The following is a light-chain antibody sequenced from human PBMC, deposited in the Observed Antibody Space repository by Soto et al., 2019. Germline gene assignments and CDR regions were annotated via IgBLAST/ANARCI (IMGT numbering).Light chain of an antibody. V-gene: IGKV1-27*01. Sequence: DIQMTQSPSSLSASVGDRVTITCRASQGISNSLAWYQQKPGKVPKLLIYGASTLQSGVPSRFRGSGSGTAFNLTISIVRPEDGATYYCQMYNTALWTFGQGTKVEIK. CDR2: GAS. CDR3: QMYNTALWT. J-gene: IGKJ1*01. CDR1: QGISNS.